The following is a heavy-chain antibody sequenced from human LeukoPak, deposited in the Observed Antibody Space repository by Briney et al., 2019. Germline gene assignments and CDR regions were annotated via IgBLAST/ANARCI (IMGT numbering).Heavy chain of an antibody. CDR3: ARELAGLDAFDI. J-gene: IGHJ3*02. CDR2: IYSGGST. V-gene: IGHV3-53*01. Sequence: GGSLRLSCAASGSTVSSNYMSWVRQAPGKGLEWVSVIYSGGSTYYADSVKGRFTISRDNSKNTLYLQMNSLRAEDTAVYYCARELAGLDAFDIWGQGTMVTVSS. D-gene: IGHD6-19*01. CDR1: GSTVSSNY.